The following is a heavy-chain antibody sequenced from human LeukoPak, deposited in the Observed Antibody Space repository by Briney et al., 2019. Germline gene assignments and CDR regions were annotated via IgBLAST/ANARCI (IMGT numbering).Heavy chain of an antibody. Sequence: GGSLRLSCAASGFTFSDYYMSWIRQAPGKGLEWISYISSSGSSIYYADSVKGRFTISRDNAKNSLYLQMNSLRAEDTAVYYCARDGEFHYDRSSYWGQGSLVTVSS. CDR3: ARDGEFHYDRSSY. D-gene: IGHD3-22*01. CDR2: ISSSGSSI. J-gene: IGHJ4*02. V-gene: IGHV3-11*01. CDR1: GFTFSDYY.